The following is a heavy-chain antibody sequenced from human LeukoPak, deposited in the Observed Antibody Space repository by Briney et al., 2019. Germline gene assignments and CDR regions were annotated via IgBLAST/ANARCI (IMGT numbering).Heavy chain of an antibody. CDR2: IIPIFGTA. Sequence: GASVKVSCKASGGTFSSYAISWVRQAPGQGLEWMGGIIPIFGTANYAQKFQGRVTITADESTSTAYMELSSLRSEDTAAYYCARVSVGGYYMDVWGEGTTVTISS. V-gene: IGHV1-69*13. CDR3: ARVSVGGYYMDV. D-gene: IGHD3-16*01. CDR1: GGTFSSYA. J-gene: IGHJ6*03.